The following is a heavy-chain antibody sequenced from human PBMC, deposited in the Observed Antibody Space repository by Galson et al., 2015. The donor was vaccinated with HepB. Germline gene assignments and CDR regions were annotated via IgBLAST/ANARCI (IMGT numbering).Heavy chain of an antibody. CDR3: ATDSVAGTGGFDY. Sequence: VKVSCKASGYTFTSYYMHWVRQAPGQGLEWMGIINPSGGSTSYAQKFQGRVTMTRDTSTSTVYMELSSLRSEDTAVYYCATDSVAGTGGFDYWGQGTLVTVSS. V-gene: IGHV1-46*01. J-gene: IGHJ4*02. CDR2: INPSGGST. D-gene: IGHD6-19*01. CDR1: GYTFTSYY.